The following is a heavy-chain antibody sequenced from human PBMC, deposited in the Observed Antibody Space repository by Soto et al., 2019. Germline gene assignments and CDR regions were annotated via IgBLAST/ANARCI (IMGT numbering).Heavy chain of an antibody. J-gene: IGHJ4*02. Sequence: QVQLVQSGAEVKKPGSSVKVSCKASGDTFSFYTINWVRQAPGLGLEWMGRVNPIVSMSNYAQKFQGRVTITADKSTNTAYMQLSSPRSEDTAIYYCAASYGSGYRAFDYWGQGALVTVSS. V-gene: IGHV1-69*02. CDR3: AASYGSGYRAFDY. CDR2: VNPIVSMS. CDR1: GDTFSFYT. D-gene: IGHD3-10*01.